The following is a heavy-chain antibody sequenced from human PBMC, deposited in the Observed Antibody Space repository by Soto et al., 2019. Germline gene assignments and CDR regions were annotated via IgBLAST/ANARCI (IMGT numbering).Heavy chain of an antibody. V-gene: IGHV3-74*01. J-gene: IGHJ4*02. CDR1: GFTFSNYW. CDR2: IHSDGTST. Sequence: EVQLVESGGGLVQPGGSLRLSCAASGFTFSNYWMHWFRQAPGKGLVWVSRIHSDGTSTTYADSVKGRFTISRDNAKNTLYLQLNSLRAEDTAVYYCARVPYGSGTYDYWGQGTLVTVSS. D-gene: IGHD3-10*01. CDR3: ARVPYGSGTYDY.